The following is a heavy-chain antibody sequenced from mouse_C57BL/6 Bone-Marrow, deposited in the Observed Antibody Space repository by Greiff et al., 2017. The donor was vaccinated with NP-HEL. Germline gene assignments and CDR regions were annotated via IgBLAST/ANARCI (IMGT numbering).Heavy chain of an antibody. CDR2: IYPRSGNT. J-gene: IGHJ2*01. Sequence: VQLQQSGAELARPGASVKLSCKASGYTFTSYGISWVKQRTGQGLEWIGEIYPRSGNTYYNEKFKGKATLTADKPSSTAYMELRSLTSEDSAVYFCARSRSGYVGGGYWGQGTALTVSS. CDR1: GYTFTSYG. D-gene: IGHD3-2*02. V-gene: IGHV1-81*01. CDR3: ARSRSGYVGGGY.